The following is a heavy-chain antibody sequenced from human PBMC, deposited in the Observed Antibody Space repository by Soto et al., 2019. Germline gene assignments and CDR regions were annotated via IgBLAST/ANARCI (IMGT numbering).Heavy chain of an antibody. V-gene: IGHV3-33*01. CDR3: ARAPVGEQQLVPDAFDI. D-gene: IGHD6-13*01. CDR2: IWYDGSNK. CDR1: GFTFSSYG. Sequence: GGSLRLSCAASGFTFSSYGMHWVRQAPGKGLEWVAVIWYDGSNKYYADSVKGRFTISRDNSKNTLYLQMNSLRAEDTAVYYCARAPVGEQQLVPDAFDIWGQGTMVTVSS. J-gene: IGHJ3*02.